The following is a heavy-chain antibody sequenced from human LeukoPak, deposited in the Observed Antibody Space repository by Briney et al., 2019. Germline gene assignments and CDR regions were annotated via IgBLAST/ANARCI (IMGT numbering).Heavy chain of an antibody. J-gene: IGHJ4*02. CDR3: AKDLERGIVAPFDY. CDR1: GFTVSSYG. D-gene: IGHD5-12*01. V-gene: IGHV3-33*06. CDR2: IWYDGSNK. Sequence: GGSLRLSCAASGFTVSSYGMHWVRQAPGKGLERVAVIWYDGSNKYYADSVKGRFTISRDNSKNTLYLQMNSLRAEDTAVYYCAKDLERGIVAPFDYWGQGTLVTVSS.